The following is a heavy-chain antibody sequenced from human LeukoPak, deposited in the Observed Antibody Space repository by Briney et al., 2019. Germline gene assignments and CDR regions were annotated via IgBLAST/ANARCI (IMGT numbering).Heavy chain of an antibody. CDR1: GFTFSSYS. V-gene: IGHV3-21*01. Sequence: PGGSLRLSCAASGFTFSSYSMNWVRQAPGEGLEWVSSISSSSSYIYYADSVKGRSTISRDNAKNSLYLQMNSLRAEDTAVYYCARRSLPYYYYMDVWAKGPRSPSP. CDR2: ISSSSSYI. J-gene: IGHJ6*03. CDR3: ARRSLPYYYYMDV.